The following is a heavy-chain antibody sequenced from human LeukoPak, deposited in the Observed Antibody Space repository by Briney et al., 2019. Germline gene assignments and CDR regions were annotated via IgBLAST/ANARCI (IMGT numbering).Heavy chain of an antibody. CDR1: GGSISSSTYY. CDR2: IYYSGST. CDR3: ARANYYWNYGVDN. V-gene: IGHV4-39*01. J-gene: IGHJ4*02. D-gene: IGHD1-7*01. Sequence: PSETLSLTCTVSGGSISSSTYYWGWIRQPPGKGLEWIGSIYYSGSTYYNPSLKSRVTISVDTSKNQFSLKLSSVTAADTAVYYCARANYYWNYGVDNWGQGTLVTVSS.